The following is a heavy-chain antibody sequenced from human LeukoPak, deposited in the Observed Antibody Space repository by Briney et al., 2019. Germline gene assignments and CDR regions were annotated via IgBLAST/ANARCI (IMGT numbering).Heavy chain of an antibody. J-gene: IGHJ6*03. CDR2: IYKSGST. Sequence: SETLSLTCTVSGGSISSYYWSWIRQPPGKGLEWIGYIYKSGSTNYNPSLKSRLTISVDTSKNQFSLKLSSVTAADTAVYYCARGGDSSGYYPPYYYYYYMDVWGKGTTVTISS. D-gene: IGHD3-22*01. V-gene: IGHV4-59*08. CDR3: ARGGDSSGYYPPYYYYYYMDV. CDR1: GGSISSYY.